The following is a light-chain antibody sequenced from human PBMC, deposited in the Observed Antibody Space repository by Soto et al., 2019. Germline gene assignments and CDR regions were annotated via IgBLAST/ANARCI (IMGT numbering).Light chain of an antibody. CDR2: ATS. V-gene: IGKV1-27*01. J-gene: IGKJ4*01. Sequence: DVQMTQSPSSLSAFVGDRVTITCRASQGIAPYFALFQQKPGKVPKLLIYATSTLQSGVPSRFSGSGSGTDFTLTINSLQPEDVGTYYCQKYNSAPLTFGGGTKVEIK. CDR3: QKYNSAPLT. CDR1: QGIAPY.